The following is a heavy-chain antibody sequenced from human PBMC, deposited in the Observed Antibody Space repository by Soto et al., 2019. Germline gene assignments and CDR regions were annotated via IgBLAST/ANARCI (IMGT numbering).Heavy chain of an antibody. CDR1: GGSFTSNNW. D-gene: IGHD3-16*01. V-gene: IGHV4-4*02. CDR3: AHSPWGAVPDY. CDR2: IYRTGST. J-gene: IGHJ4*02. Sequence: SETLSLTCAVSGGSFTSNNWCTCVRQPPGQGLEWIGEIYRTGSTNYNPSLKSRVTISLDKSENQFSLKVTSLTAADTAVYYCAHSPWGAVPDYWGQGTPVTVSS.